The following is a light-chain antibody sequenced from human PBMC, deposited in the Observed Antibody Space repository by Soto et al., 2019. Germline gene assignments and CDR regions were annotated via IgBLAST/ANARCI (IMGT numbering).Light chain of an antibody. Sequence: QSVLTQPASVSGSPGQSITISCTGTSSDVGGYNYVSWYQQHPGKAPKLMIYDVSNRPSGFSNRFSGSKSGNTASLTISGLQAEDEADYYCSSYTSGSSYVFGTGTKVTVL. J-gene: IGLJ1*01. CDR2: DVS. CDR1: SSDVGGYNY. CDR3: SSYTSGSSYV. V-gene: IGLV2-14*01.